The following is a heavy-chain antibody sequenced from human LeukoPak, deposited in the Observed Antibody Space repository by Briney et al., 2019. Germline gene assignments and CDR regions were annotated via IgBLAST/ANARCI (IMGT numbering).Heavy chain of an antibody. J-gene: IGHJ6*02. CDR3: ARDLTRGGYYYGMDV. D-gene: IGHD3-16*01. V-gene: IGHV3-53*04. CDR2: IYSGGGT. Sequence: GGSLRLSCAASGFTVSSNYMSWVRQAPGKGLEWVSVIYSGGGTYYADSVKGRFTISRHNSKNTLYLQTNSLRAEDTAVYYCARDLTRGGYYYGMDVWGQGTTVTVSS. CDR1: GFTVSSNY.